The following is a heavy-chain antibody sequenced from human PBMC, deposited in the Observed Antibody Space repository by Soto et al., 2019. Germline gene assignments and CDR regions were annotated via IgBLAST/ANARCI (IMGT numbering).Heavy chain of an antibody. CDR2: ISATGGST. V-gene: IGHV3-23*01. CDR3: AKDRLAGNFDY. Sequence: PGGSLRLSCAASGFPFNNYAMNWVRQAPGKGLEWVATISATGGSTYYADSVKGRFTISRDNSKNTLYLQVNGLRVEDTAVYYCAKDRLAGNFDYWGQGTQVTVSS. J-gene: IGHJ4*02. CDR1: GFPFNNYA.